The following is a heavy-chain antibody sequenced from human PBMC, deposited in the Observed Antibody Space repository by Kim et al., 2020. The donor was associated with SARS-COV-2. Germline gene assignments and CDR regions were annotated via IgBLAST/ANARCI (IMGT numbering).Heavy chain of an antibody. J-gene: IGHJ5*02. CDR3: ARVNSSSWFPSLYSSGWCEGFDP. Sequence: GGSLRLSCAASGFTVSSNYMSWVRQAPGKGLEWVSVIYSGGSTYYADSVKGRFTISRDNSKNTLYLQMNSLRAEDTAVYYCARVNSSSWFPSLYSSGWCEGFDPWGQGTLVTVSS. D-gene: IGHD6-19*01. V-gene: IGHV3-53*01. CDR2: IYSGGST. CDR1: GFTVSSNY.